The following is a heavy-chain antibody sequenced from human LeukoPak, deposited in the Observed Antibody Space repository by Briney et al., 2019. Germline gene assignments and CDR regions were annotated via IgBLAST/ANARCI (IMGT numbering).Heavy chain of an antibody. J-gene: IGHJ4*02. CDR2: ISGSGSTI. V-gene: IGHV3-11*01. D-gene: IGHD3-10*01. Sequence: PGGSLRLSCTTSGFIFSDFYMTWIRQAPGKGLEWISYISGSGSTIYYADFVKGRFTISRDNTKKSLYLYMKNLRVEDTAVYCCAIEGLTSGLPAYWGQGTLVTVSS. CDR1: GFIFSDFY. CDR3: AIEGLTSGLPAY.